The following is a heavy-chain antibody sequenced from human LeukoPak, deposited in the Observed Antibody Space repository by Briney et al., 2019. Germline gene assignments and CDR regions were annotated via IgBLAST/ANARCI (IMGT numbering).Heavy chain of an antibody. CDR2: IWYDGSNK. CDR1: GFTFSSYG. CDR3: ARALGKNYFDY. V-gene: IGHV3-33*01. Sequence: GGSLRLSCAASGFTFSSYGMHWVRQAPGKGLEWVAVIWYDGSNKYYADSVKGRFTISRDNSKNTLYLQMNSLRAEDTAVYYCARALGKNYFDYWGQGTLVTVSS. J-gene: IGHJ4*02. D-gene: IGHD3-16*01.